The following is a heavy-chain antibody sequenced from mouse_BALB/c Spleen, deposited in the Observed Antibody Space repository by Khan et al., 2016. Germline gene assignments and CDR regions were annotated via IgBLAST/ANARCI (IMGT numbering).Heavy chain of an antibody. V-gene: IGHV7-3*02. J-gene: IGHJ4*01. CDR2: IRNQANGYTT. Sequence: EVELVESGGGLVQPGGSLRLSCATSGFTFTDYYMSWVRQPPGKALEWLGFIRNQANGYTTEYSASVKGRFTISRDNSQSILYLQMNTLRAEDSATYYCARDTGTEAMDYWGQGTSVTVSS. CDR1: GFTFTDYY. CDR3: ARDTGTEAMDY. D-gene: IGHD4-1*01.